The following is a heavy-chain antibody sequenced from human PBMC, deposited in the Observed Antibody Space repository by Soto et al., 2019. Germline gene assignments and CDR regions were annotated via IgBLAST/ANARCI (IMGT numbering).Heavy chain of an antibody. J-gene: IGHJ4*02. CDR2: IIPILGIA. Sequence: QVQLVQSGAEVKKPGSSVKVSCKASGGTFSSYTISWVRQAPGQGLEWMGRIIPILGIANYAQKFQGRVTITADKSTSTAYMELSSLRSEDTAVHYCARVSRELDFDYWGQGTLVTVSS. CDR3: ARVSRELDFDY. D-gene: IGHD1-7*01. CDR1: GGTFSSYT. V-gene: IGHV1-69*02.